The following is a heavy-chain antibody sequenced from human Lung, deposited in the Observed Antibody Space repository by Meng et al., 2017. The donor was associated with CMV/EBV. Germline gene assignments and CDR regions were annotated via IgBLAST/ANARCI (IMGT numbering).Heavy chain of an antibody. J-gene: IGHJ4*02. Sequence: GGSXRLXCAASGFTFSSYAMRWVRQAPGKGLEWVAVISYDGSNKYYADSVKGRFTISRDNSKNTLYLQMNGLRAEDTAVYYCARGQGVPRYSSGWQRDKPFDYXGRGTLVTVSS. CDR1: GFTFSSYA. V-gene: IGHV3-30*04. CDR3: ARGQGVPRYSSGWQRDKPFDY. CDR2: ISYDGSNK. D-gene: IGHD6-19*01.